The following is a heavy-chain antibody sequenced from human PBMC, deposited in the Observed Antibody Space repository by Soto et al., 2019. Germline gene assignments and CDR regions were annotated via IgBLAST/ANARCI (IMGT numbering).Heavy chain of an antibody. CDR2: IWYDGSNK. CDR1: GFTFSSYG. CDR3: ARDRAHYDYVWGSYRYPYGMDV. J-gene: IGHJ6*02. D-gene: IGHD3-16*02. Sequence: QVQLVESGGGVVQPGRSLRLSCAASGFTFSSYGMHWVRQAPGKGLEWVAVIWYDGSNKYYADSVKGRFTISRDNSKNTLSLQMNSLRAEDTAVYYCARDRAHYDYVWGSYRYPYGMDVWGQGTTVTVSS. V-gene: IGHV3-33*01.